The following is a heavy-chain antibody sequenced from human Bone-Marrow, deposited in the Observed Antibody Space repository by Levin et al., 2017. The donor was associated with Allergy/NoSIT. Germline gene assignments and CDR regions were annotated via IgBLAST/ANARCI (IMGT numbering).Heavy chain of an antibody. Sequence: GESLKISCAASGFALSGYYVSWIRQAPEKGLEWISNVSGGSTYTNYADSVKGRFTISKDNAQNTLYLHMNSLRVEDTGVYYCAREGWNDAGNFFDPWGQGTLVVVSA. V-gene: IGHV3-11*06. J-gene: IGHJ5*02. CDR2: VSGGSTYT. CDR3: AREGWNDAGNFFDP. D-gene: IGHD1-1*01. CDR1: GFALSGYY.